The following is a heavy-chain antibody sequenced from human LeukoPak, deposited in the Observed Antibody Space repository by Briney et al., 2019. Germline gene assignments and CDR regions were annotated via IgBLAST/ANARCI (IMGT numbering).Heavy chain of an antibody. CDR3: AKARGFCSGGSCYNPLDP. CDR2: ISGSGGST. D-gene: IGHD2-15*01. CDR1: GFSFSSYA. V-gene: IGHV3-23*01. J-gene: IGHJ5*02. Sequence: GGCLRLSCAASGFSFSSYAMSWARQAPGKGLEWVSGISGSGGSTYYADSVKCRFTISRDNSKNTLYVQMNSLRAEDTAVYYCAKARGFCSGGSCYNPLDPWGQGTLVTVSS.